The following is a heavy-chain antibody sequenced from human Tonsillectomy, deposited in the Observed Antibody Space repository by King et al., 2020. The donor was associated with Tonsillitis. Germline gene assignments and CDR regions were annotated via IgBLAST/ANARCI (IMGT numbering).Heavy chain of an antibody. CDR2: IYYSVST. J-gene: IGHJ4*02. D-gene: IGHD4-23*01. CDR1: GGSISSYS. Sequence: VGPWETLSLTCAVSGGSISSYSWSWIRQPPGKGLEWIGYIYYSVSTNYNPSLKSRVTISVDTSTNQFSLKLSSVTAADTAVYYCARDLRYGGNSGGGDYWGQGTLVTVSS. V-gene: IGHV4-59*01. CDR3: ARDLRYGGNSGGGDY.